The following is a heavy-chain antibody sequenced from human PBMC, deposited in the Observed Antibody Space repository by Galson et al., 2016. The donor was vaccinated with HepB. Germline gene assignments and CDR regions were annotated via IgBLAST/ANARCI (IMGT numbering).Heavy chain of an antibody. D-gene: IGHD5-12*01. J-gene: IGHJ4*02. CDR2: ISSSSNYI. Sequence: SLRLSCAASVFTYSSDSMSWVRQAPGQGLEWVSSISSSSNYIYYADSVKGRFTISRDNTKNSLYLQMNSLRVEDTAVYYCARDPPRLSGYVYDYWGQGNQVTVSS. V-gene: IGHV3-21*01. CDR3: ARDPPRLSGYVYDY. CDR1: VFTYSSDS.